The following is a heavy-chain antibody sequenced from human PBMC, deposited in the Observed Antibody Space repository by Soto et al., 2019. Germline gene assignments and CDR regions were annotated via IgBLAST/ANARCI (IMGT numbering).Heavy chain of an antibody. V-gene: IGHV2-5*02. CDR3: AHSQDKGYHGSGNEVNWFAP. D-gene: IGHD3-10*01. J-gene: IGHJ5*02. Sequence: QITLKESGPTLVKPTQTLTLTCTFSGFSLSTSGVGVGWIRQPPGKALEWLALIYWDDDKRYSPSLKSRLTITKDTSKNQVVLTMTNMDPVDTATYYCAHSQDKGYHGSGNEVNWFAPWGQGTLVTVSS. CDR1: GFSLSTSGVG. CDR2: IYWDDDK.